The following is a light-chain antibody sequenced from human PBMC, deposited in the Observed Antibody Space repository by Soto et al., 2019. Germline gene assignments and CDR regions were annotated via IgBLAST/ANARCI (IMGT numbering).Light chain of an antibody. J-gene: IGLJ1*01. Sequence: QSALTQPASVSGSPGQSITISYTGTSSDVGGYNYVSWYQQHPGKAPKLMIYAVSNRPSGVSTRFSGSKSGNTASLTISGLQAEDEADYHCSSYTTSSTLLYVFGTGTKLTVL. V-gene: IGLV2-14*01. CDR1: SSDVGGYNY. CDR2: AVS. CDR3: SSYTTSSTLLYV.